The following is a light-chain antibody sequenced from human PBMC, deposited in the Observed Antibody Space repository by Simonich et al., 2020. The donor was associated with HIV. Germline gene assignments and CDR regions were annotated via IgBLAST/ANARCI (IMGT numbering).Light chain of an antibody. CDR2: DVN. CDR1: TSDIGSFDY. Sequence: QSALTQPASVSESPGQSITVSCTGTTSDIGSFDYVSWYQQHPGKAPELIIYDVNKRPSGISDRFSGAKSGNTASLTISGLQAEDEAEYYCSSYTSSSTLFGGGTKLTVL. J-gene: IGLJ2*01. V-gene: IGLV2-14*03. CDR3: SSYTSSSTL.